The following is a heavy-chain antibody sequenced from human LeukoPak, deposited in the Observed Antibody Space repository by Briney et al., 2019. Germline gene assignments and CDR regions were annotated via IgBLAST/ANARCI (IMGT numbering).Heavy chain of an antibody. CDR3: ARSSSGFFDY. CDR1: GGSFSGYY. V-gene: IGHV4-34*01. Sequence: TSETLSLTCAVYGGSFSGYYCSWIRQTPGKGLEWIGEINHGGSTSYNPSLKSRVTISVDTSKNQFSLKLSSVTAADTAVYYCARSSSGFFDYWGQGTLVTVSS. D-gene: IGHD3-22*01. CDR2: INHGGST. J-gene: IGHJ4*02.